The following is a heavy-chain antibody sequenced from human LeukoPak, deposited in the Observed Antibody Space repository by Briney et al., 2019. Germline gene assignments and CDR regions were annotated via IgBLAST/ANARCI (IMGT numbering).Heavy chain of an antibody. CDR1: GFTFSSYA. CDR3: ASRKTPTWNYDF. D-gene: IGHD1-7*01. Sequence: GGSLRLSCAASGFTFSSYAMSWVRQAPGKGLEWVSSISSSSKYIYYADSVKGRFTISRDNAKNSAYPEMNSLRAEDTAVYYCASRKTPTWNYDFWGQGALVTVSS. CDR2: ISSSSKYI. V-gene: IGHV3-21*01. J-gene: IGHJ4*02.